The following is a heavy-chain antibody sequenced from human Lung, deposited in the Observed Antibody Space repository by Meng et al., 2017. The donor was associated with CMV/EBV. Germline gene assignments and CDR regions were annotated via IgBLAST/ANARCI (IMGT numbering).Heavy chain of an antibody. Sequence: GSLRLXCTVSGGSISSYYWSWIRQPPGKGLEWIGYIYYSGSTNYNPSLKSRVTISVDTSKNQFSLKLSSVTAADTAVYYCARAWWHYYDSCGYDPTQTYYFDYXGQGXLVTVSS. CDR2: IYYSGST. D-gene: IGHD3-22*01. CDR3: ARAWWHYYDSCGYDPTQTYYFDY. V-gene: IGHV4-59*01. J-gene: IGHJ4*02. CDR1: GGSISSYY.